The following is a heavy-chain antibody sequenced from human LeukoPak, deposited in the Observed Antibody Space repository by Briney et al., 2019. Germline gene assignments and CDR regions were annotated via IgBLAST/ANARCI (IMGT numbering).Heavy chain of an antibody. Sequence: PGGSPRLSCAASGFTFSSYSMKWVRQGPGKGLEWVSFIGSTISYISYADSVKGRFTISRDNAKNSLYLQMNSLRAEDTAVCYCAREGYYSGLDVWGQGTTVTVS. CDR2: IGSTISYI. CDR1: GFTFSSYS. CDR3: AREGYYSGLDV. J-gene: IGHJ6*02. V-gene: IGHV3-21*01.